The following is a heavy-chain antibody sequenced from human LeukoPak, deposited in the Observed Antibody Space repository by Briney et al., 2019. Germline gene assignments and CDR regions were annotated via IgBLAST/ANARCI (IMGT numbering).Heavy chain of an antibody. J-gene: IGHJ5*02. CDR3: VRDRAGTQDWVEFDP. D-gene: IGHD3-10*01. Sequence: GGSLRLSCAASGFTFSSYSMNWVRQAPGKGLEWVSSISSSSSYIYYADSVKGRFTISRDNAKNSLYLQMNSLRVEDTAVYFCVRDRAGTQDWVEFDPWGQGTLVTVSS. CDR2: ISSSSSYI. V-gene: IGHV3-21*01. CDR1: GFTFSSYS.